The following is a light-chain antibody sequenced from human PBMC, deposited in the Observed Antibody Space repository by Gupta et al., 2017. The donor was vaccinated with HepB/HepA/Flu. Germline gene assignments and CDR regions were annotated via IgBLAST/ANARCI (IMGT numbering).Light chain of an antibody. CDR3: ATWDDSLNGVI. CDR2: SNN. CDR1: SSNTGNNA. Sequence: QSVLTQPPSVSEVPGQRVTISCSGSSSNTGNNAVNWYQQLPGAAPRLIIYSNNRRPSAVSDRFSGSKSGTSASLAIRGLQSEDEAHYYCATWDDSLNGVIFGGGTQLTVL. J-gene: IGLJ2*01. V-gene: IGLV1-36*01.